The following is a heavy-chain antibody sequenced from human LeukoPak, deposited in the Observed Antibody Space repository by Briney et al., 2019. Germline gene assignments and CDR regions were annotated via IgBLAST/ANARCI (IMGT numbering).Heavy chain of an antibody. V-gene: IGHV1-8*01. CDR3: ARGQLGRGDFWSGYYHYSLDY. CDR2: MNPNSGNT. J-gene: IGHJ4*02. CDR1: GYTFTSYD. D-gene: IGHD3-3*01. Sequence: ASVKVSCKASGYTFTSYDINWVRQATGQGLEWMGWMNPNSGNTGYAQKFQGRVTMTRITSISTAYMELSSLRSEDTAVYYCARGQLGRGDFWSGYYHYSLDYWGQGTLVTVSS.